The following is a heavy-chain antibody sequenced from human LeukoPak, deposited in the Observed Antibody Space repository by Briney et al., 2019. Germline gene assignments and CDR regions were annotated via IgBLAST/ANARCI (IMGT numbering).Heavy chain of an antibody. V-gene: IGHV3-30*04. J-gene: IGHJ6*02. Sequence: PGGSLRLSCAASGFTFSSHAMHWVRQAPGKGLEWVAVISYDGSNKYYADSVKGRFTISRDNSKNTLYLQMDSLRAEDTAVYYCARDLGCGGDCYPRRGYYYGMDVWGQGTTVTVSS. CDR3: ARDLGCGGDCYPRRGYYYGMDV. CDR2: ISYDGSNK. D-gene: IGHD2-21*02. CDR1: GFTFSSHA.